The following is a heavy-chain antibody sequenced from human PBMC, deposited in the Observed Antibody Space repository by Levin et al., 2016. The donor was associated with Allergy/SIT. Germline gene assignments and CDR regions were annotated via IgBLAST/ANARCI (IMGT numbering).Heavy chain of an antibody. Sequence: PGKGLEWIGYIYYSGSTNYNPSLKSRVTISVDTSKNQFSLKLSSVTAADTAVYYCARGDYYYYGMDVWGQGTTVTVSS. V-gene: IGHV4-59*13. CDR3: ARGDYYYYGMDV. CDR2: IYYSGST. J-gene: IGHJ6*02.